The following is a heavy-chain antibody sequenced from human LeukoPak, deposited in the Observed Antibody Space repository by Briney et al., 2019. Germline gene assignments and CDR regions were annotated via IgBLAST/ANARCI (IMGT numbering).Heavy chain of an antibody. CDR3: ARGRGCSSTSCYFVNWFDP. Sequence: SVKVSCKASGGTFSSYTISWVRQAPGQGLEWMGRIISILGIANYAQKFQGRVTITADKSTSTAYVELSSVRSEDTAVYYCARGRGCSSTSCYFVNWFDPWGQGTLVTVS. CDR1: GGTFSSYT. V-gene: IGHV1-69*02. J-gene: IGHJ5*02. CDR2: IISILGIA. D-gene: IGHD2-2*01.